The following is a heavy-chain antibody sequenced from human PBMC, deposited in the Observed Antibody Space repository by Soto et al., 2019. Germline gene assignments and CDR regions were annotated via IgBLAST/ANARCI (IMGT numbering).Heavy chain of an antibody. V-gene: IGHV3-48*01. Sequence: EVQLVESGGGLVQPGWSLRLSSVVSGFTFSSYSMTWVRQAPGKGLEWVSFISESSGGSHIYYADCVKGRFTISRDNAKNSLYLQMNSLRAEDTAVYYCARDLAVAADFWGQGTLLTVSS. CDR3: ARDLAVAADF. CDR2: ISESSGGSHI. D-gene: IGHD2-15*01. CDR1: GFTFSSYS. J-gene: IGHJ4*02.